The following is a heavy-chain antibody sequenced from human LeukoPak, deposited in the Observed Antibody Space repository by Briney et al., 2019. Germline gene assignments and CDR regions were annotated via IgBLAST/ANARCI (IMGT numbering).Heavy chain of an antibody. V-gene: IGHV1-8*01. CDR1: GYTFTSYD. CDR2: MNPNSGNT. Sequence: ASVKVSCKASGYTFTSYDINWVRQATGQGLEWMGWMNPNSGNTGYAQKFQGRVTMTRNTSISTAYMELSSLRSEDTAVYYCARGYCSSTSCYFDISRGPMPGDAFDIWGQGTMVTVS. D-gene: IGHD2-2*01. J-gene: IGHJ3*02. CDR3: ARGYCSSTSCYFDISRGPMPGDAFDI.